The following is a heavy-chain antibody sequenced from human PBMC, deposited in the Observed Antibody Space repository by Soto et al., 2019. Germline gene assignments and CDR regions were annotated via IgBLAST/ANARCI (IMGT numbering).Heavy chain of an antibody. V-gene: IGHV3-11*01. Sequence: GGSLRLSCAASGFTFNDYYMTWIRQAPGKGLEWISYISISGSNIHYADSVKGRFTISRDDSKNSLYLQMNSLRTEDTAIYYCVRVKLGPQPLKAFDAWGQGTMVTVSS. D-gene: IGHD7-27*01. CDR3: VRVKLGPQPLKAFDA. J-gene: IGHJ3*01. CDR1: GFTFNDYY. CDR2: ISISGSNI.